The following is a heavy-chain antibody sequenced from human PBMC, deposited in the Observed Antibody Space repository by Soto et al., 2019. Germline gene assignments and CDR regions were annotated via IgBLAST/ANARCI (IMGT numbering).Heavy chain of an antibody. D-gene: IGHD3-10*01. CDR2: IYYSGST. Sequence: SETQSLTCTVSGGSIRSSSYYWGWIRQPPGKGLEWIGSIYYSGSTYYNPSLKSRVTISVDTSKNQFSLKLSSVTAADTAVYYCARPQRYYYGSGSYSDYFDYWGQGTLVTVSS. V-gene: IGHV4-39*01. CDR1: GGSIRSSSYY. CDR3: ARPQRYYYGSGSYSDYFDY. J-gene: IGHJ4*02.